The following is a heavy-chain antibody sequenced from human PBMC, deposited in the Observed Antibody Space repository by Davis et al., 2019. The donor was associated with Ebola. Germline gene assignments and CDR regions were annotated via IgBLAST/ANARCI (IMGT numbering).Heavy chain of an antibody. D-gene: IGHD7-27*01. Sequence: SETLSLTCAVSGASLSDFFWSWIRQPPGKGLEWIGEIGHSGYTVYNPSVESRVSLSVETSKNEISLKLNSVTAADTAVYYCARTTKTHISDWGLGYSLHDPWGHGTQVTVSS. V-gene: IGHV4-34*01. CDR3: ARTTKTHISDWGLGYSLHDP. CDR1: GASLSDFF. CDR2: IGHSGYT. J-gene: IGHJ5*02.